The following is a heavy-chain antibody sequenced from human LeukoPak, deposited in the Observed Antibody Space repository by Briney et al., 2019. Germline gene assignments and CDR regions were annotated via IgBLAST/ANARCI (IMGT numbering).Heavy chain of an antibody. CDR3: AKDLGVVVVAATPYYYYGMDV. Sequence: GGSLRLSCAASGFTFSSYAMSWVRQAPGKGLEWVSAISGSGGSTYYADSVKGRFTISRDNSKNTLYLQMNSLRAEDTAVYYCAKDLGVVVVAATPYYYYGMDVWGQGTTVTVSS. D-gene: IGHD2-15*01. CDR1: GFTFSSYA. CDR2: ISGSGGST. V-gene: IGHV3-23*01. J-gene: IGHJ6*01.